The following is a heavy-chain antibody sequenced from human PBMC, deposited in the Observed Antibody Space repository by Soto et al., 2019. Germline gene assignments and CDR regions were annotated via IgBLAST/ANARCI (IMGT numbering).Heavy chain of an antibody. CDR3: ERDGFSGSYYPD. D-gene: IGHD1-26*01. V-gene: IGHV1-69*01. CDR2: IILISGTA. CDR1: GGILSSYV. J-gene: IGHJ4*02. Sequence: QVQLVQSGAEVKKPGSSVRVSCKTSGGILSSYVISWVRQAPGQGLEWMGGIILISGTANYGQNFQGKVTITADESTSTVYMALSSLKSDATAVYYCERDGFSGSYYPDWGQGTLVTVSS.